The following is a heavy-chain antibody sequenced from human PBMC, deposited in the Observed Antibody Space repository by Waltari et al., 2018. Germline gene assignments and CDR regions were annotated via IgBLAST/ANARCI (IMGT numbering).Heavy chain of an antibody. CDR2: IWYDGSNK. D-gene: IGHD5-18*01. CDR3: ARDRGGVYSYGLDY. Sequence: QVQLVESGGGVVQPGRSLRLSCAASGFTFSSYGMHWVRQAPGKGLEWVPVIWYDGSNKYYADSVKGRFTISRDNSKNTLYLQMNSLRAEDTAVYYCARDRGGVYSYGLDYWGQGTLVTVSS. V-gene: IGHV3-33*01. CDR1: GFTFSSYG. J-gene: IGHJ4*02.